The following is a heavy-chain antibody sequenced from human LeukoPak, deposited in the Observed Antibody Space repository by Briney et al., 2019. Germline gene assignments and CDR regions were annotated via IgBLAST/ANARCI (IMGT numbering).Heavy chain of an antibody. CDR3: ARGRLFYGSGSYYWFDP. Sequence: ASVKVSCKASGGTFSSYAISWVRQAPGQGLEWMGWINPNSGDTNYAQKFQDWVTMTRDASINTAYMELSRLKSDDTAIYYCARGRLFYGSGSYYWFDPWGQGSLVTVSS. V-gene: IGHV1-2*04. J-gene: IGHJ5*02. CDR2: INPNSGDT. CDR1: GGTFSSYA. D-gene: IGHD3-10*01.